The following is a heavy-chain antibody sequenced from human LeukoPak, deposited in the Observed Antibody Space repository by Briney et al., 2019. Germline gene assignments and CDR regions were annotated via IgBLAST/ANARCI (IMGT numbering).Heavy chain of an antibody. CDR1: GFTFSSYS. CDR2: ISSSSSYI. D-gene: IGHD3-22*01. J-gene: IGHJ3*02. V-gene: IGHV3-21*01. CDR3: AYDSRKDDAFDI. Sequence: GGSLRLSCAASGFTFSSYSMNWVRQAPGKGLEWVSSISSSSSYIYYADSVKGRFTISRDNAKNSLYLQMNSLRAEDTAVYYCAYDSRKDDAFDIWGQGTMVTVSS.